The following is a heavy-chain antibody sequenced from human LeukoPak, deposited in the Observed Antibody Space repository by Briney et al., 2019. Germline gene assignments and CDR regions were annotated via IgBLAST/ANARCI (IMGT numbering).Heavy chain of an antibody. J-gene: IGHJ4*02. V-gene: IGHV4-34*01. CDR3: ARGIAGSSSWGAFDY. CDR2: INHSGST. Sequence: PSETLSLTCAVYGGSFSGYYWSWIRQPPGKGLEWIGKINHSGSTNYNPSLKSRVTISVDTSKNQFSLKLSSVTAADTAVYYCARGIAGSSSWGAFDYWGQGTLVTVSS. CDR1: GGSFSGYY. D-gene: IGHD6-13*01.